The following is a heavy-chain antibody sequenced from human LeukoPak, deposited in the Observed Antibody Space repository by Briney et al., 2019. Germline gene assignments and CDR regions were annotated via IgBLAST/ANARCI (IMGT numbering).Heavy chain of an antibody. CDR1: GGSFSGYY. V-gene: IGHV4-34*01. D-gene: IGHD4-17*01. CDR3: ASYYGDYEGRGYFDY. J-gene: IGHJ4*02. CDR2: INHSGST. Sequence: SETLSLTCAVYGGSFSGYYWSWIRQPPGKGLEWIGEINHSGSTNYNPSLKSRVTISVDTSKNQFSLKLSSVTAADTAVYYCASYYGDYEGRGYFDYWGQGTLVTVSS.